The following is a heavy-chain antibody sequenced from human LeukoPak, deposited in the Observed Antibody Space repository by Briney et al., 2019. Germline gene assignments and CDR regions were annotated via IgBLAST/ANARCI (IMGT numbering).Heavy chain of an antibody. D-gene: IGHD2/OR15-2a*01. CDR1: GGSFSGYY. CDR2: INHSGST. J-gene: IGHJ4*02. V-gene: IGHV4-34*01. Sequence: SETLSLTCAVYGGSFSGYYWSWIRQPPGKGLEWIGEINHSGSTNYNPSLKSRVTISVDTSKNQFSLKLSSVTAADTAVYYCARGYFDLIRDLYYFDYWGQGTLVTVSS. CDR3: ARGYFDLIRDLYYFDY.